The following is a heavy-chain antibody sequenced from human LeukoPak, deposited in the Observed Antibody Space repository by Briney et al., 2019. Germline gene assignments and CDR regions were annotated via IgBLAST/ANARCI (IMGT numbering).Heavy chain of an antibody. J-gene: IGHJ6*02. D-gene: IGHD3-16*02. CDR2: IRSKEYSYAS. Sequence: PGGSLKLSCAASGFIFSASPIHWVRQAPGKGLEWVGRIRSKEYSYASACAESLRGRCTVSRDDSDNTGYLQMSSLKTEDTAVYYCARRIGDSYFYGMDLWGQGTPVTVSS. CDR3: ARRIGDSYFYGMDL. CDR1: GFIFSASP. V-gene: IGHV3-73*01.